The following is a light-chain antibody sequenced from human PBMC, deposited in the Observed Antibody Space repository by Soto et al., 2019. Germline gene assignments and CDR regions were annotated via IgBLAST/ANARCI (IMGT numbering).Light chain of an antibody. CDR3: QQYYSTPGIF. CDR1: QSVLYSSNNKNY. CDR2: WAS. J-gene: IGKJ5*01. Sequence: DIVMTQSPDSLAVSLGERATINCKSSQSVLYSSNNKNYLAWYQQKPGQPPKLLIYWASTRESGVPDRFSGSGSGTDFTLTISSLQAEDVAVYYCQQYYSTPGIFFGQGTRLEIK. V-gene: IGKV4-1*01.